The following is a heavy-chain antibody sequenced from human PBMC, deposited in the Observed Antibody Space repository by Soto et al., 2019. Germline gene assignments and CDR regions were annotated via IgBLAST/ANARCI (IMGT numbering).Heavy chain of an antibody. CDR1: GGSISSGGYS. J-gene: IGHJ4*02. CDR3: ARGRPAFDY. Sequence: ASETLSLTCAVSGGSISSGGYSWGWIRQPPGKGLEWIGYIYHSGSTYYNPSLKSRVTISVDRSKNQFSLKLSSVTAADTAVYYCARGRPAFDYWGQGTLVTVSS. V-gene: IGHV4-30-2*01. CDR2: IYHSGST. D-gene: IGHD6-25*01.